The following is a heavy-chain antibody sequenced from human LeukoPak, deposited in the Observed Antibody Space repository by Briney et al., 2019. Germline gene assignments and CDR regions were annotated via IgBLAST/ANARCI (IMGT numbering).Heavy chain of an antibody. CDR3: AKATYDSSGPDAFDI. J-gene: IGHJ3*02. V-gene: IGHV3-23*01. D-gene: IGHD3-22*01. CDR2: ISGSGGST. Sequence: GGPLRLSCAASGFTFSSYAMSWVRQAPGKGLEWVSAISGSGGSTYYADSVKGGFTISRDNSKNTLYLQMNSLRAEDTAVYYCAKATYDSSGPDAFDIWGQGTMVTVSS. CDR1: GFTFSSYA.